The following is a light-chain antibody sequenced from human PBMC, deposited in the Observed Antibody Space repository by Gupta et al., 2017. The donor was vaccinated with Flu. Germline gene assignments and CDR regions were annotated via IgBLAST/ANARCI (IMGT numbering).Light chain of an antibody. CDR3: NQNRKPPFT. V-gene: IGKV2-28*01. CDR1: QSLLHNRLHY. Sequence: IVLTQSPLPLRGTPGEPHRLACRASQSLLHNRLHYLNWYVQKPGHSPQLLIYVDSNRDSGVPDRFSGSGSGTDFTLTISSLQPEDVGMYYCNQNRKPPFTFGGGTKVAIK. CDR2: VDS. J-gene: IGKJ4*01.